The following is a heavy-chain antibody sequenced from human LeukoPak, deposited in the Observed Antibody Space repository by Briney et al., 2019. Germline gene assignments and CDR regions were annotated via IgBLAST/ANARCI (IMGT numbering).Heavy chain of an antibody. CDR3: AKLILGDSRNSEGGDY. Sequence: GGSLRLSCAASGFTFSSYGMHWVRQAPGKGLEWVAFIRYDGSNKYYADSVKGRFTISRDNSKNTLYLQMNSLRAEDTAVYYCAKLILGDSRNSEGGDYWGQGTLVTVSS. D-gene: IGHD6-13*01. CDR2: IRYDGSNK. CDR1: GFTFSSYG. V-gene: IGHV3-30*02. J-gene: IGHJ4*02.